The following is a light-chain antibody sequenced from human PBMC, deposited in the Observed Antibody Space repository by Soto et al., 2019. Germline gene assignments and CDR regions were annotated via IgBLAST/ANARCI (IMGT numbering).Light chain of an antibody. J-gene: IGLJ2*01. CDR1: SSKIGSNT. CDR2: SNN. V-gene: IGLV1-44*01. CDR3: AAWDNSLNGHVV. Sequence: QSVLTQPPSASGTPGQRVTISCSGSSSKIGSNTVNWYQQLPGMAPKLLIYSNNQRPSGVPDRFSGSKSGTSASLAISVLQSEDEADYYCAAWDNSLNGHVVFGGGTQLTVL.